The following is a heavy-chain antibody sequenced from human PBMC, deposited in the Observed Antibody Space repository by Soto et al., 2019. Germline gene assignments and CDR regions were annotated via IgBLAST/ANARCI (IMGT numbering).Heavy chain of an antibody. CDR2: IYNDGTYS. Sequence: GSLRLSCEASGFIFKMYWMHWVRQSPGKGLVWISRIYNDGTYSDYADSVRGRFTISRDNVNDTLYLQMNNLRAEDSGLYYCTRGPRPISTGTGAYWGQGTQVTVSS. J-gene: IGHJ4*02. CDR3: TRGPRPISTGTGAY. V-gene: IGHV3-74*01. D-gene: IGHD3-10*01. CDR1: GFIFKMYW.